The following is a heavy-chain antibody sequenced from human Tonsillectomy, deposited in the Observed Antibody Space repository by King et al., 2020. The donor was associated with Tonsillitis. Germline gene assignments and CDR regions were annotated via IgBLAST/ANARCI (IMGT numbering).Heavy chain of an antibody. V-gene: IGHV4-61*02. Sequence: VQLQESGPGLVKPSQTLSLICTVSDNSISSSSHYWSWIRQPAGKELECIGRIYTSGSSNYNPSLNSRVTMSVDTSKNQLPLIRSSVTAADTAVYYCAREISGSPTYGSAFDIWGQGTMVTVS. D-gene: IGHD1-26*01. CDR3: AREISGSPTYGSAFDI. CDR1: DNSISSSSHY. J-gene: IGHJ3*02. CDR2: IYTSGSS.